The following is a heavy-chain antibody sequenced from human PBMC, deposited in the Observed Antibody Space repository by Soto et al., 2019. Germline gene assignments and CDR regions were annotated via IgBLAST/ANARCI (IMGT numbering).Heavy chain of an antibody. CDR3: ARGDDGLVDY. V-gene: IGHV1-69*02. Sequence: QVQLVQSGAEVKKPGSSVKVSCKASGGTFSSYTISWVRQAPGQGLEWMGRIIPILGIANYAQKFLGRVTITADKSTSTAYMELSSLRSEDTAVYYCARGDDGLVDYWGQGTLVTVSS. J-gene: IGHJ4*02. D-gene: IGHD2-21*02. CDR1: GGTFSSYT. CDR2: IIPILGIA.